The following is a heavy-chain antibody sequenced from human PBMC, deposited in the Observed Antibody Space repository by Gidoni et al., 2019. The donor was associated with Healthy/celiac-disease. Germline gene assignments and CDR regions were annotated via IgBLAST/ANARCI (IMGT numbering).Heavy chain of an antibody. Sequence: QVQLQESCPGLVKPSGTLSLTCAVSGGSISSSNWWSWVRPPPGKGLEWIGEIYHSGSTNYNPSLKSRVTISVAKSKNQFSLKLSSVTAADTAVYYCARNYYGSGRPFDYWGQGTLVTVSS. D-gene: IGHD3-10*01. CDR2: IYHSGST. V-gene: IGHV4-4*02. CDR1: GGSISSSNW. CDR3: ARNYYGSGRPFDY. J-gene: IGHJ4*02.